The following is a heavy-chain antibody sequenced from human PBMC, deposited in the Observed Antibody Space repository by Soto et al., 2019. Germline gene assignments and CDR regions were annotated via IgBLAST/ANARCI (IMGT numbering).Heavy chain of an antibody. CDR1: GYTFTSYD. D-gene: IGHD2-21*02. J-gene: IGHJ3*02. CDR3: ARPASPYCGGDCLSAFDI. Sequence: SVKVSCKASGYTFTSYDINWVRQATGQGLEWMGWMNPNSGNTGYAQKFQGRVTMTRNTSISTAYMELSSLRSEDTAVYYCARPASPYCGGDCLSAFDIWGQGTMVTVSS. CDR2: MNPNSGNT. V-gene: IGHV1-8*01.